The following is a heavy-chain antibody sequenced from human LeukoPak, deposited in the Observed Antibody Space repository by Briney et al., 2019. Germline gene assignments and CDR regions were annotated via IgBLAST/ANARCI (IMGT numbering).Heavy chain of an antibody. Sequence: QPGGSLRLSCAASGFTFSSYAMHWVRQAPGKGLEWVAVISYDGSNKYYADSVKGRFTISRDNSKNTLYLQMNSLRAVDTAVYYCARSFTAASYSSGWYVWGQGTMVTVSS. J-gene: IGHJ3*01. D-gene: IGHD6-19*01. CDR2: ISYDGSNK. CDR3: ARSFTAASYSSGWYV. V-gene: IGHV3-30-3*01. CDR1: GFTFSSYA.